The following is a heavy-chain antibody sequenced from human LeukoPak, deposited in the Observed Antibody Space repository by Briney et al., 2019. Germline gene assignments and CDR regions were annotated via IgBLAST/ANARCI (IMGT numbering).Heavy chain of an antibody. D-gene: IGHD3-22*01. V-gene: IGHV3-23*01. CDR2: IGGSSSST. CDR1: RLTFSNYA. J-gene: IGHJ4*02. CDR3: AKAETYHFDSSGNLFDY. Sequence: PGGSLRLSCAASRLTFSNYAMSWVRQAPGKGLEWVSAIGGSSSSTYYADSVKGRFTISRDNSKNTLYLQMNSLRAEDTAVYYCAKAETYHFDSSGNLFDYWGQGTLVTVSS.